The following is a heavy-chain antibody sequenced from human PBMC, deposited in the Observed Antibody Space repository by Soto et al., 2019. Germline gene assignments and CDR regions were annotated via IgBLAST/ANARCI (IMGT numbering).Heavy chain of an antibody. CDR1: GFTFSSYA. Sequence: GSLRLSCAASGFTFSSYAMSWVRQAPGKGLEWVSAISGSGGSTYYADSVKGRFTISRDNSKNTLYLQMNSLRAEDTAVYYCAKGGVFRSGYPACVVDWGQRTLVTVSS. CDR3: AKGGVFRSGYPACVVD. D-gene: IGHD3-3*01. V-gene: IGHV3-23*01. J-gene: IGHJ4*02. CDR2: ISGSGGST.